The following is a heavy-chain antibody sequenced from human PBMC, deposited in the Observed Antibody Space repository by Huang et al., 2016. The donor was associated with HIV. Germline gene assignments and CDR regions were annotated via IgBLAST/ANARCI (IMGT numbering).Heavy chain of an antibody. CDR1: GGSFSGHY. D-gene: IGHD3-22*01. CDR3: ARMFKYDSGGYWGNDAFDI. J-gene: IGHJ3*02. V-gene: IGHV4-34*02. CDR2: ISDSGRT. Sequence: QVQLQQWGAELLNPSETLSLTCAVSGGSFSGHYWTCIRQPPGRGLEWIGEISDSGRTTDNQSLKSGGTIAGDTAQSQFYMKVNSVTAAETAIYYCARMFKYDSGGYWGNDAFDIWGQGTMVTVSS.